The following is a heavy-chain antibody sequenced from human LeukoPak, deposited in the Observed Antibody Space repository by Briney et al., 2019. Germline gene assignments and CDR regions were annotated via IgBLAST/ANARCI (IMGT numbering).Heavy chain of an antibody. V-gene: IGHV4-31*03. CDR1: GGSISSGGYY. CDR3: ARDYDSSGYSDAFDI. D-gene: IGHD3-22*01. CDR2: IYYSGST. J-gene: IGHJ3*02. Sequence: PSQTLSLTCTVSGGSISSGGYYWSWIRQHPGKGLEWIGYIYYSGSTYYNPSLKSRVTISVDTSKNQFSLKLSSVTAADTALYYCARDYDSSGYSDAFDIWGQGTMVTVSS.